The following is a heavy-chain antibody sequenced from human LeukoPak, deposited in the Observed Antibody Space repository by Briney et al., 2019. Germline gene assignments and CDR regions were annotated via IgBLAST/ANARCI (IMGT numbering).Heavy chain of an antibody. J-gene: IGHJ6*02. CDR1: GFTFGDYT. V-gene: IGHV3-49*04. CDR2: IIGKAYGGTT. D-gene: IGHD4-11*01. CDR3: TRDRPSYSNYVGDYGMDV. Sequence: GRSLRLSCSGSGFTFGDYTLTWVRQAPGKGLEWVAFIIGKAYGGTTEYAASVKGRITISRDDSKRVAYLQMNSLKTEDTGVYFCTRDRPSYSNYVGDYGMDVWGQGTAVTVFS.